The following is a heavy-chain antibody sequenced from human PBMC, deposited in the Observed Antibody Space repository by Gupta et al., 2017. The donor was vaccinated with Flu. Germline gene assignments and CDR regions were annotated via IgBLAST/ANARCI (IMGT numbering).Heavy chain of an antibody. CDR1: GFSFSGYS. J-gene: IGHJ6*02. D-gene: IGHD1-20*01. Sequence: EVQLVESGGGLVKPGGSLRLSCAASGFSFSGYSMNRVRQGPGKGLGWFSSISSSSSYIYYADSVKGRFTISRDNAKNSLYLQMNSLRAEDTAVYYCARANWNDFSGEGMDVWGQGTTVTVSS. CDR2: ISSSSSYI. V-gene: IGHV3-21*01. CDR3: ARANWNDFSGEGMDV.